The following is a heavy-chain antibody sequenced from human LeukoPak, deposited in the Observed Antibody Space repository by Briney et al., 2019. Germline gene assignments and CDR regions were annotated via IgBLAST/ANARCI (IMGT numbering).Heavy chain of an antibody. Sequence: SETLSLTCIVSGGSISSYYWSWIRQPPGKGLEWIGYMYNIGSTNYNPSLKSRVTISVDTSKNQFSLKLSSVTAADTAVYYCARSPAEYYGSGSYHDYWGQGTLVTVSS. CDR3: ARSPAEYYGSGSYHDY. CDR2: MYNIGST. J-gene: IGHJ4*02. D-gene: IGHD3-10*01. CDR1: GGSISSYY. V-gene: IGHV4-59*01.